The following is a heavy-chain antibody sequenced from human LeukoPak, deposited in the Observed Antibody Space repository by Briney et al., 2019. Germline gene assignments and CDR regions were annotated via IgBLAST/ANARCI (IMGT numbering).Heavy chain of an antibody. CDR2: ISWNSGSI. V-gene: IGHV3-9*01. D-gene: IGHD5-24*01. Sequence: PGRSLRLSCAASGFTFDDYAMHWVRQAPGKGLEWVSGISWNSGSIGYADSVKGRFTISRDNAKNSMYLQMNSLRAEDTAVYYCARWEIRGSAHQLDYWGRGTLVTVSS. CDR1: GFTFDDYA. J-gene: IGHJ4*02. CDR3: ARWEIRGSAHQLDY.